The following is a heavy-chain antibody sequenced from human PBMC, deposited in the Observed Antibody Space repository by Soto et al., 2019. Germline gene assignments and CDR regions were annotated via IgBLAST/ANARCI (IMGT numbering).Heavy chain of an antibody. CDR1: GGSISSSSYY. V-gene: IGHV4-39*01. D-gene: IGHD6-13*01. Sequence: PSETLSLTCTVSGGSISSSSYYWGWIRQPPGKGLEWIGSIYYSGSTYYSPSLKSRVTISVDTSKNQFSLKLSSVTAADTAVYYCARRDDIAAAGDFDYWGQGTLVTVSS. CDR2: IYYSGST. CDR3: ARRDDIAAAGDFDY. J-gene: IGHJ4*02.